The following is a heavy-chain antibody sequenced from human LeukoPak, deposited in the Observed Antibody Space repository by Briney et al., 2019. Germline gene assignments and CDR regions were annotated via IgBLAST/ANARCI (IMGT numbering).Heavy chain of an antibody. J-gene: IGHJ4*02. V-gene: IGHV3-66*01. CDR1: GFTVSSNY. D-gene: IGHD4-17*01. Sequence: PGGSLRLSCAASGFTVSSNYMSWVCQAPGKGLEWVSVIYSGGSTYYADSVKGRFTISRDNSKNTLYLQMNSLRAEDTAVYYCASTFYGDSPPYWGQGTLVTVSS. CDR3: ASTFYGDSPPY. CDR2: IYSGGST.